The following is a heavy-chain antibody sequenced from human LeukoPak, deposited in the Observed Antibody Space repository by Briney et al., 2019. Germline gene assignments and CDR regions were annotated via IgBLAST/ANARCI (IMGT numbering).Heavy chain of an antibody. CDR1: XXTFSXXS. CDR3: ARADLYYYDSSGPDY. J-gene: IGHJ4*02. Sequence: LSXXXXXXTFSXXSMNWVRQAPGKGLEWVSYISSSSSTIYYADSVKGRFTISRDNAKNSLYLQMNSLRAEDTAVYYCARADLYYYDSSGPDYWGQGTLVTVSS. V-gene: IGHV3-48*01. CDR2: ISSSSSTI. D-gene: IGHD3-22*01.